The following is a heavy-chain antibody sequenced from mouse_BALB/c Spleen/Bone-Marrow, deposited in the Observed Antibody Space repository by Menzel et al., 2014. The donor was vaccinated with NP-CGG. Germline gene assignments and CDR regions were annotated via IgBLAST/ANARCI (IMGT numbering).Heavy chain of an antibody. CDR1: GYTFTTYW. J-gene: IGHJ3*01. D-gene: IGHD2-14*01. V-gene: IGHV1S81*02. Sequence: QLMASGAALQTTGASVKLSCKTTGYTFTTYWMHWVKHHTGQFLVFIGEITPSNGRSKYNETFKSKATLTVDKSSSTADMQLSSLTAEDSAVYYCARHYGYDAGFAWFFYCGQGTPVT. CDR2: ITPSNGRS. CDR3: ARHYGYDAGFAWFFY.